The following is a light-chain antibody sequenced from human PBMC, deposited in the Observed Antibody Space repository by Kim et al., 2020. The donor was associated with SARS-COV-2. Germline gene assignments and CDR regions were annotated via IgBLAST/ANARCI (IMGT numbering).Light chain of an antibody. CDR1: QSVNQF. CDR3: QQSYSAPCT. Sequence: DIQMTQSPSSLSASVGDRVTITCRASQSVNQFLNWYQQEAGKAPKLLIYAAATLQSGVPSRFSGSGSETEFTLTISSLQAEDLATYYCQQSYSAPCTFGQGTKLVI. V-gene: IGKV1-39*01. CDR2: AAA. J-gene: IGKJ2*02.